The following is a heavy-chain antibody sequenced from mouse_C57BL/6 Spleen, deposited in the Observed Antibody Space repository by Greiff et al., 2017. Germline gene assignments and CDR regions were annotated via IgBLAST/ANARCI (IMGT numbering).Heavy chain of an antibody. D-gene: IGHD1-1*01. V-gene: IGHV1-55*01. CDR2: IYPGSGST. CDR3: ASGDYYGSRMDY. Sequence: QVQLKQPGAELVKPGASVKMSCKASGYTFTSYWITWVKQRPGQGLEWIGDIYPGSGSTNYNEKFKSKATLTVDTSSSTAYMQLSSLTSEDSAVYYCASGDYYGSRMDYWGQGTSVTVSS. J-gene: IGHJ4*01. CDR1: GYTFTSYW.